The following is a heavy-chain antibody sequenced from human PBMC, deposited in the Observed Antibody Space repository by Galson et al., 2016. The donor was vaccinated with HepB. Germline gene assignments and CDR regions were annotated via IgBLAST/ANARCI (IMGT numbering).Heavy chain of an antibody. Sequence: SETLSLTCTVSGGSVSSASQYWTWIRQPPGKGLEWIGNVYYSGNTNYNPSFRSRVTISVDLFKNQFSLRLRSVTAADTAMYYCTRDQRWGRPPKDYYAMDVWGQGTTVTVSS. CDR1: GGSVSSASQY. CDR3: TRDQRWGRPPKDYYAMDV. J-gene: IGHJ6*02. CDR2: VYYSGNT. D-gene: IGHD1-26*01. V-gene: IGHV4-61*01.